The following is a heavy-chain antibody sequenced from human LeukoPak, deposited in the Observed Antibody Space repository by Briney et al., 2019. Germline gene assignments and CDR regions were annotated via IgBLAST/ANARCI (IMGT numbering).Heavy chain of an antibody. CDR1: GGTLSSFS. CDR3: TRDREVGSTTEGFWYFDL. V-gene: IGHV1-69*04. D-gene: IGHD1-26*01. J-gene: IGHJ2*01. Sequence: SVKVSCKASGGTLSSFSLTWVRQAPGQGLEWMGRIIPILALPNYAHKFQGRITITADKSATTAYMELSSLTSEDTAVYYCTRDREVGSTTEGFWYFDLWGRGTLVTVSS. CDR2: IIPILALP.